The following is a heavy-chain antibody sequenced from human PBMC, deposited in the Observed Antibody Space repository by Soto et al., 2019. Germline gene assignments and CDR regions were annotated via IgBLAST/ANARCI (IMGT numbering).Heavy chain of an antibody. CDR2: IYYSGST. D-gene: IGHD3-3*01. Sequence: SETLSLTCTVSGGSVNTAPYYWSWIRQPPGKGLEWIGYIYYSGSTNYNPSLKSRVSISLDTSNNQFSLNLSSVTAADTAVYFCARDRYDFWSGQPDAFDIWGQGTMVTVSS. CDR3: ARDRYDFWSGQPDAFDI. J-gene: IGHJ3*02. CDR1: GGSVNTAPYY. V-gene: IGHV4-61*01.